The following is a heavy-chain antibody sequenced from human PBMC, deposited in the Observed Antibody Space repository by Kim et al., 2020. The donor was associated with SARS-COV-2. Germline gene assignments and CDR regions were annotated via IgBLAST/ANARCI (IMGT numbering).Heavy chain of an antibody. D-gene: IGHD5-18*01. CDR1: GYTFTSYG. V-gene: IGHV1-18*01. CDR2: ISAYNGNT. CDR3: ARSLFHTAMVPFGWFDP. J-gene: IGHJ5*02. Sequence: ASVKVSCKASGYTFTSYGISWVRQAPGQGLEWMGWISAYNGNTNYAQKLQGRVTMTTDTSTSTAYMELRSLRSDDTAVYYCARSLFHTAMVPFGWFDPWGQGTLVTVSS.